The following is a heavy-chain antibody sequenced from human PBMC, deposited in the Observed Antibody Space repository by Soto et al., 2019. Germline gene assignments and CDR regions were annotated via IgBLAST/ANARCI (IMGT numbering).Heavy chain of an antibody. CDR3: ASPIYYYYGMDV. V-gene: IGHV3-30-3*01. J-gene: IGHJ6*02. CDR2: ISYDGSNK. Sequence: GGPLRIANPASGFTFSSYAMHWVRQAPGKGLEWVAVISYDGSNKYYADSVKGRFTISRNNSKNTLYLQMNSLRAQDTAVYYCASPIYYYYGMDVWGQGTTVTVSS. CDR1: GFTFSSYA.